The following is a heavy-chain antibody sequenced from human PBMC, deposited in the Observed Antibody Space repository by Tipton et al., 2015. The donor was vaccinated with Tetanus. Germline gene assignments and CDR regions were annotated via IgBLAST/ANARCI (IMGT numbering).Heavy chain of an antibody. Sequence: PGLVKPSETLSLTCTVSSASISSSDYYWGWIRQPPGKGLEWIGSVYYDGSAYRNPSLESRLTISVDTSKNQISLQLRSVTAADTAVYYCARYHCTGTTCQHLDHWGQGTLVTVSS. J-gene: IGHJ4*01. V-gene: IGHV4-39*07. D-gene: IGHD2-8*02. CDR3: ARYHCTGTTCQHLDH. CDR1: SASISSSDYY. CDR2: VYYDGSA.